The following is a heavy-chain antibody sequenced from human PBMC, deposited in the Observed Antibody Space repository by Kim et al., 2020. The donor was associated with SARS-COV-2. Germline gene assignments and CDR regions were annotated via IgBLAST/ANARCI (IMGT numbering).Heavy chain of an antibody. CDR2: IYYSGST. CDR1: GGSVSSGSYY. J-gene: IGHJ6*02. V-gene: IGHV4-61*01. D-gene: IGHD6-13*01. CDR3: ARVQYSSSWPYYYYGMDV. Sequence: SETLSLTCTVSGGSVSSGSYYWSWIRQPPGKGLEWIGYIYYSGSTNYNPSLKSRVTISVDTSKNQFSLKPSSVTAADTAVYYCARVQYSSSWPYYYYGMDVWGQGTTVTVSS.